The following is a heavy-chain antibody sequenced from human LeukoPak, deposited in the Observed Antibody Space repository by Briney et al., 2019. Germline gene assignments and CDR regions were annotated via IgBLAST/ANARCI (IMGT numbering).Heavy chain of an antibody. CDR3: AREQQLVPDTFDP. CDR2: INSDVSST. Sequence: GRSLRLSCAASGFTLTIYWIHCVRQAPGKGLVWVSPINSDVSSTSYAGSVTGRFTICRDNAKNTLYLQMNSLREEDTAVYYCAREQQLVPDTFDPWGQGTLVTVSS. D-gene: IGHD6-13*01. J-gene: IGHJ5*02. V-gene: IGHV3-74*01. CDR1: GFTLTIYW.